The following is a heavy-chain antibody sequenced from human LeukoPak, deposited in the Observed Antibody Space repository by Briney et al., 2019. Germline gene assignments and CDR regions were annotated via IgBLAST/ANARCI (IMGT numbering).Heavy chain of an antibody. CDR2: IYPGDSDT. Sequence: GESLKISCQGSGYSFTTYWIAWVRQLPGKGLEWMGIIYPGDSDTRYSPSFQGQVTISADKSISTAFLQWSSLKASDTAMYYCARQQVAYYYYGMDVWGKGTTVTVSS. J-gene: IGHJ6*04. CDR1: GYSFTTYW. V-gene: IGHV5-51*01. CDR3: ARQQVAYYYYGMDV. D-gene: IGHD5-12*01.